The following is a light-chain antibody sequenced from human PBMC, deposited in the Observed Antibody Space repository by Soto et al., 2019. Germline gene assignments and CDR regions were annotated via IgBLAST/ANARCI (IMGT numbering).Light chain of an antibody. V-gene: IGKV3-20*01. CDR3: QQYGTSPVT. J-gene: IGKJ4*01. Sequence: ETVLTQSPGTLSLSPGERATLSCRASQTVRNNYLAWYQQKPGQAPRLLIYGASSWATGIPDRFSGSGSGTDFTLTISRLEPEDFAVYYCQQYGTSPVTFARGTKVAIK. CDR1: QTVRNNY. CDR2: GAS.